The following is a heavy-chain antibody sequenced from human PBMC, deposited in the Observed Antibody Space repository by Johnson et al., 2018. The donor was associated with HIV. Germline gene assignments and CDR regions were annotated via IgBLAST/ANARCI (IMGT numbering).Heavy chain of an antibody. V-gene: IGHV3-66*01. CDR2: IYSSGSA. CDR1: GFTVSSNY. Sequence: VQLVESGGGVVQPGRSLRLSCAASGFTVSSNYMSWVRQAPGKGLEWVSVIYSSGSAYNADSMKGRFTISRDNSKNTLYLQMNSLRVEDTAVYYCASSSPYSGSYGDAFDIWGQGTLVTVSS. J-gene: IGHJ3*02. CDR3: ASSSPYSGSYGDAFDI. D-gene: IGHD1-26*01.